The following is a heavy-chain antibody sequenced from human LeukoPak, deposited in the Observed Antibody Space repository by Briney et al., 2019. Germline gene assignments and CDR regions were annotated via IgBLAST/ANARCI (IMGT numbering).Heavy chain of an antibody. Sequence: GGSLRLSCAASGFTFSSYAMSWVRQAPGKGLEWVSAISGSGGSTYYADSVKGRFTISRDNSKNTLYLPMNSLRADCTAVYYWARSRPPTWIAAADPWCFDYWGQGTLVTVSS. J-gene: IGHJ4*02. CDR1: GFTFSSYA. CDR2: ISGSGGST. D-gene: IGHD6-13*01. CDR3: ARSRPPTWIAAADPWCFDY. V-gene: IGHV3-23*01.